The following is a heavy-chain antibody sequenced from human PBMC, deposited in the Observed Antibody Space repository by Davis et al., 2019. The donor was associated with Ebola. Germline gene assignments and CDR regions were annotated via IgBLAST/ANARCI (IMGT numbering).Heavy chain of an antibody. J-gene: IGHJ4*02. CDR1: GFSLSTGGVA. Sequence: SGSTLVTPTQTLTLTCTFSGFSLSTGGVAVGWIRQPPGKALEWLALIYWDDDKRYSPSLKSRLTITKDTSKNQVVLTITNMDPVDTATYYCVNSYGYYWGQGTLVTVSS. CDR3: VNSYGYY. D-gene: IGHD3-10*01. CDR2: IYWDDDK. V-gene: IGHV2-5*02.